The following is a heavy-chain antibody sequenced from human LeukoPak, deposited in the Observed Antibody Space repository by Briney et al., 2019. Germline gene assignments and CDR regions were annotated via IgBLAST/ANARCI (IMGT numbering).Heavy chain of an antibody. V-gene: IGHV3-7*01. D-gene: IGHD3-10*01. CDR1: GFTFTTYW. Sequence: GGSLRLSCAASGFTFTTYWMSWVRQLPGKGLEWVANINQDGTEKYYVDSVKGRFTISRDNAKNSLDLQMNSLRVEDTGIYYCVKVAKYYYGSETYYFFEHWGQGTPVTASS. CDR2: INQDGTEK. CDR3: VKVAKYYYGSETYYFFEH. J-gene: IGHJ4*02.